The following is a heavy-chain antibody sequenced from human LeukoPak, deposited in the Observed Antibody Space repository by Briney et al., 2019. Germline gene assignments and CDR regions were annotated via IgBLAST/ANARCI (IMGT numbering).Heavy chain of an antibody. D-gene: IGHD6-13*01. CDR2: INPNSGGT. CDR3: ATEYSSSGPSHAFDI. Sequence: ASVKVSCKASGHTFTGYYMHWVRQAPGQGLEWMGWINPNSGGTNYAQKFQGRVTMTRDTSISTAYMELSRLRSDDTAVYYCATEYSSSGPSHAFDIWGQGTMVTVSS. J-gene: IGHJ3*02. V-gene: IGHV1-2*02. CDR1: GHTFTGYY.